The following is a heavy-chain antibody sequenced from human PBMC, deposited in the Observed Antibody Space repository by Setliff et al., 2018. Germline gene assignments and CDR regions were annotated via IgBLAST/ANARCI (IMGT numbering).Heavy chain of an antibody. D-gene: IGHD2-21*02. CDR1: GGSMSNYY. J-gene: IGHJ4*02. CDR2: VYYSGTT. V-gene: IGHV4-59*12. Sequence: PSETLSLTCTVSGGSMSNYYWSWIRQTPVKGLEWIGYVYYSGTTNYNPLFKSRVTISVDRPKNQFSLKLSSVAAADTAVYYCARGFDVCGGGACYTDGPYYFDYWGLGTLVTVSS. CDR3: ARGFDVCGGGACYTDGPYYFDY.